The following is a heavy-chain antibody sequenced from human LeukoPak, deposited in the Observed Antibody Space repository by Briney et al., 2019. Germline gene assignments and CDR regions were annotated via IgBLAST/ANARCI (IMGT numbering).Heavy chain of an antibody. V-gene: IGHV4-39*07. CDR1: GGSISIRSYY. J-gene: IGHJ4*02. D-gene: IGHD4-17*01. CDR3: ARTHDYGDYIDY. Sequence: PSETLSLTCTVSGGSISIRSYYWGWIRQPPGTGLEWIGSIYYSGSTYYNPSLKSRVTISVDTSKNQFSLKLSSVTAADTAVYYCARTHDYGDYIDYWGQGTLVTVSS. CDR2: IYYSGST.